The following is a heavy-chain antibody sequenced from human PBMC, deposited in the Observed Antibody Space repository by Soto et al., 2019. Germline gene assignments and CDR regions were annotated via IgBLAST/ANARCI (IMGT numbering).Heavy chain of an antibody. V-gene: IGHV1-2*04. CDR1: GYTFTGYY. J-gene: IGHJ4*02. D-gene: IGHD6-19*01. CDR3: ARAASSGWLYFDY. CDR2: INPNSGGT. Sequence: QVQLVQSGAEVKKPGASVKVSCKASGYTFTGYYMHWVRQAPGQGLEWMGWINPNSGGTNYAQKFQGWVTMTRDTSISTAYMELCRLRSDDTAVYYCARAASSGWLYFDYWGQGTLVTVSS.